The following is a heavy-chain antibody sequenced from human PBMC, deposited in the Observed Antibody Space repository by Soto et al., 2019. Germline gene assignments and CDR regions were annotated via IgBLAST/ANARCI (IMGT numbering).Heavy chain of an antibody. CDR3: AKDRKRIATRSIDY. CDR1: GFTFSSYA. D-gene: IGHD6-6*01. J-gene: IGHJ4*02. V-gene: IGHV3-23*01. CDR2: ISGSGVST. Sequence: EVQLLESGGGLVQPGGSLRLSCAASGFTFSSYAMSWVRQAPGKGLEWVSGISGSGVSTYYANSVKGRFTIARDNSKSTLYLKMNSLRAEDTAVYYCAKDRKRIATRSIDYWGKGTLVTVSS.